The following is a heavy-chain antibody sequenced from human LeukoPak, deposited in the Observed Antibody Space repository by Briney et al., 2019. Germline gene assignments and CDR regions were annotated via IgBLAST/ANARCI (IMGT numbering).Heavy chain of an antibody. D-gene: IGHD6-19*01. CDR1: GGSISSYY. Sequence: PSETLSLTCTVSGGSISSYYWSWLRQPPGKGLEWIGYIYYSGSTNYNPSLKSRVTISVDTSKNQFSLKLSSVTAADTAVYYCAREVAVAGTISSYYYYYMDVWGKGTTVTISS. CDR2: IYYSGST. CDR3: AREVAVAGTISSYYYYYMDV. J-gene: IGHJ6*03. V-gene: IGHV4-59*01.